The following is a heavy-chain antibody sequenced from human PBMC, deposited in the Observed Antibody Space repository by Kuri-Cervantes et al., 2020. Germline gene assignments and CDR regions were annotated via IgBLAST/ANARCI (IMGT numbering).Heavy chain of an antibody. V-gene: IGHV4-34*01. D-gene: IGHD3-16*02. CDR2: MNHSGLT. Sequence: SQTLSLTCVVYGGSFGNNYWRIRQPPEEGLGWIGQMNHSGLTIYNPSLKSRLTISEDTSKNQFSLNLSSVTAADTAVYYCARAGTGGIMFGEVIHPIDYWGQGTLVTVSS. J-gene: IGHJ4*02. CDR1: GGSFGNNY. CDR3: ARAGTGGIMFGEVIHPIDY.